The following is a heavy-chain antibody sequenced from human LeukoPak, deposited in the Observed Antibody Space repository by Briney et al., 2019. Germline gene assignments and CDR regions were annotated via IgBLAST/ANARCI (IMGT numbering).Heavy chain of an antibody. D-gene: IGHD6-19*01. J-gene: IGHJ3*02. CDR3: ARALGAVAGPEDAFDI. CDR2: MNPNSGNT. Sequence: ASVTVSCKASGYTFTSYNINWVRQATGPGLEYMGWMNPNSGNTGYAPKFQGRVTITRNTFISTAYMELSSLRSEDTAVYFCARALGAVAGPEDAFDIWGQGTMVTVSS. V-gene: IGHV1-8*03. CDR1: GYTFTSYN.